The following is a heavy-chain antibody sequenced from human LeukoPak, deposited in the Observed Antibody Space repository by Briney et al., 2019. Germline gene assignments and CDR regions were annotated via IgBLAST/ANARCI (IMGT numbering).Heavy chain of an antibody. CDR3: ARSNWNYDENFDY. J-gene: IGHJ4*02. V-gene: IGHV4-39*01. D-gene: IGHD1-7*01. CDR1: GGSTSSSNYY. Sequence: KPSETPSLTCTVSGGSTSSSNYYWGWVRQPPGEGLEWIGSIYYSASTYYNPSLKSRVTISVDTSKNQFSLKLSSVTAADTAVYYCARSNWNYDENFDYWGQGTLVTVSS. CDR2: IYYSAST.